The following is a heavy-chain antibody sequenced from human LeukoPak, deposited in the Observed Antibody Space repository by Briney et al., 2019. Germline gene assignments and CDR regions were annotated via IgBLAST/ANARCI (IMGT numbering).Heavy chain of an antibody. CDR3: AKGNIVLMVYANFDY. J-gene: IGHJ4*02. CDR2: ISGSGGST. D-gene: IGHD2-8*01. Sequence: PGGSLRLSCAASGFTFSSYAMSWVRQAPGKGLEWVSAISGSGGSTYYADSVEGRFTISRDNSKNTLYLQMNSLRAEDTAVYYCAKGNIVLMVYANFDYWGQGTLVTVSS. CDR1: GFTFSSYA. V-gene: IGHV3-23*01.